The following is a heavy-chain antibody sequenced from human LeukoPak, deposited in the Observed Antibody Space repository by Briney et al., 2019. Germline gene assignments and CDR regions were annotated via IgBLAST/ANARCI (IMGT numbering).Heavy chain of an antibody. CDR2: IYYSGST. Sequence: KPSETLSLTCTVSGGSISSSSYYWGWIRQPPGKGLEWIGSIYYSGSTYYNPSLKSRVTISVDTSKNQFSLKLSSVTAADTAVYYCARSSGYYYGADYYYYGMDVWGQGTTVTVSS. V-gene: IGHV4-39*07. CDR3: ARSSGYYYGADYYYYGMDV. J-gene: IGHJ6*02. CDR1: GGSISSSSYY. D-gene: IGHD3-22*01.